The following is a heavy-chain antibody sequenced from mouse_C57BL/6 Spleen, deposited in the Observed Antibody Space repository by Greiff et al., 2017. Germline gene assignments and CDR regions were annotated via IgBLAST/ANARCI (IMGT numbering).Heavy chain of an antibody. J-gene: IGHJ3*02. V-gene: IGHV2-2*01. D-gene: IGHD2-2*01. CDR3: ARDGYEDGY. CDR2: IWSGGST. CDR1: GFSLTSYG. Sequence: VKLVEPGPGLVQPSQSLSITCTVSGFSLTSYGVHWVRQSPGKGLEWLGVIWSGGSTDYNAAFISRLSSSKDNSKSQVIFKMTSLQADETAIYYCARDGYEDGYWGKGTLVTVS.